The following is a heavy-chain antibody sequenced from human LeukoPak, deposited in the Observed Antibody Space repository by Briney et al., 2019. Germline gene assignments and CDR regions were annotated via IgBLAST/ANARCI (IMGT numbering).Heavy chain of an antibody. CDR1: GGSISSSDYY. Sequence: PETLSLTCTVSGGSISSSDYYWGWIRQPPGKGLEWIGNIYYTGSSSYNSALKSRVTISVYTSKNQFSLQLSSVTAADTAVYYCARENYCTNGVCWAFDPWGQGTLVTVSS. J-gene: IGHJ5*02. D-gene: IGHD2-8*01. CDR2: IYYTGSS. V-gene: IGHV4-39*07. CDR3: ARENYCTNGVCWAFDP.